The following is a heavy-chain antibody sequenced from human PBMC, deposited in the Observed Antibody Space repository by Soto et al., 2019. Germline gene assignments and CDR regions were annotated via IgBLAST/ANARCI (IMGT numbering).Heavy chain of an antibody. CDR2: INAGNGNT. Sequence: ASVKVSCKASGYAFTSYAMHWVRQAPGQRLEWMGWINAGNGNTKYSQKFQGRVTITRDTSASTAYMELSSLRSEDTAVYYCARGGSLYWYFDLGGRGTLSPVS. CDR1: GYAFTSYA. J-gene: IGHJ2*01. D-gene: IGHD1-26*01. V-gene: IGHV1-3*01. CDR3: ARGGSLYWYFDL.